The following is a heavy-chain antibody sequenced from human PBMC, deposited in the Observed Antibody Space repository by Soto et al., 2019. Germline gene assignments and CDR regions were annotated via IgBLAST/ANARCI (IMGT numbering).Heavy chain of an antibody. V-gene: IGHV4-4*02. CDR2: IFHRGTT. Sequence: QVQLQESGPGLVKPSGTLSLTCAVSGGSISSSHWWSWVRQPPGKGLEWIGEIFHRGTTNYNPSLKSRVTISVDKSKNQFSLKLNSVTAADTAVYSCARPLERGDQPEGFDYWGQGTLATVSS. D-gene: IGHD1-1*01. CDR3: ARPLERGDQPEGFDY. CDR1: GGSISSSHW. J-gene: IGHJ4*02.